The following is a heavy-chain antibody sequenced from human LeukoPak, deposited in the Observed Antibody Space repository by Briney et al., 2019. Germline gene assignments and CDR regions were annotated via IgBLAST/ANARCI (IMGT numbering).Heavy chain of an antibody. J-gene: IGHJ6*03. D-gene: IGHD2-21*02. V-gene: IGHV3-48*01. CDR3: ARASDGSYCGGGCTRFYYMDV. CDR1: GFTFSSYT. CDR2: ISGGSDTI. Sequence: PGGSLRLSCAASGFTFSSYTMNWVRQAPRKGLEWVSYISGGSDTIYYADSVKGRFTISRDNAKNSLYLQMNSLRAEDTAVYYCARASDGSYCGGGCTRFYYMDVWGKGTTVTVSS.